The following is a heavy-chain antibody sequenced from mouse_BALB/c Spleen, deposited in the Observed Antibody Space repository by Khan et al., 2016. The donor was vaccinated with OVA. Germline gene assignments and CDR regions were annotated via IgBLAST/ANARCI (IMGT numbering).Heavy chain of an antibody. CDR2: IWAGGST. CDR3: ASPFYTSAWFAY. Sequence: QVQLQQSGPGLVAPSQTLSITCTVSGFSLSNYGVHWVRQPPGKGLEWLGVIWAGGSTNHNSALLSRLTISKDNSKSQVFLKMNSLQTDDTAMYYCASPFYTSAWFAYWGQGTLVTVSA. CDR1: GFSLSNYG. V-gene: IGHV2-9*02. J-gene: IGHJ3*01. D-gene: IGHD1-1*01.